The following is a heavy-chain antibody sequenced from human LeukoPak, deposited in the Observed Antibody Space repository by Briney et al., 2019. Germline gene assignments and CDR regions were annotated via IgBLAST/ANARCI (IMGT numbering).Heavy chain of an antibody. CDR3: ARDNPPDY. Sequence: ETLSLTCAVYGGSFSGYYWSWIRQPPGKGLEWVANIKQDGSEKSYVESVRGRFTISRDNAKNSLYLQLNSLRAEDTALYYCARDNPPDYWGQGNLVTVSS. CDR1: GGSFSGYY. J-gene: IGHJ4*02. CDR2: IKQDGSEK. V-gene: IGHV3-7*03.